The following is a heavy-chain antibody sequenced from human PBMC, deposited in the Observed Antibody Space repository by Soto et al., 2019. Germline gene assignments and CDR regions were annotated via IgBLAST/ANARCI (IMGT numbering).Heavy chain of an antibody. CDR3: AKDPSEGRVGNWFES. V-gene: IGHV3-21*01. J-gene: IGHJ5*01. CDR1: GFTFSRYD. CDR2: ISSTTSYV. D-gene: IGHD2-2*01. Sequence: PGGSLRLSCAASGFTFSRYDMNWVRQAPGKGLEWVSSISSTTSYVYYADSVKGRFSISRDNAKKILYLEMYALRTEDTAVYYCAKDPSEGRVGNWFESWGQGTLVTVSS.